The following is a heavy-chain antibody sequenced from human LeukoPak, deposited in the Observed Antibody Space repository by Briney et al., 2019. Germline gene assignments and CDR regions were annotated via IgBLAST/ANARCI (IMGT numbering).Heavy chain of an antibody. CDR2: IYYSGST. V-gene: IGHV4-39*01. J-gene: IGHJ6*03. CDR3: ARLILGYSYDIDSYYYYMDV. Sequence: SETLSLTCTVSGGSISSSSYYWGWIRQPPGKGLEWIGSIYYSGSTYYNPSLKSRVTISVDTSKNQFSLKLSSVTAADTAVYYCARLILGYSYDIDSYYYYMDVWGKGTTVTVSS. CDR1: GGSISSSSYY. D-gene: IGHD5-18*01.